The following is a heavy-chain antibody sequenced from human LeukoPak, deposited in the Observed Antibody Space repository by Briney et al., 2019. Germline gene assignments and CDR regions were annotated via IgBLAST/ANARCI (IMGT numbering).Heavy chain of an antibody. CDR2: INHSGST. D-gene: IGHD3-10*01. V-gene: IGHV4-34*01. CDR3: ASLAMVRGVKFDY. CDR1: GGSFSGYY. Sequence: SETLSLTCAVYGGSFSGYYWSWIRQPPGKGLEWIGEINHSGSTNYNPSLKSRVTISVDTSKNQFSLKLSSVTAADTAVYYCASLAMVRGVKFDYWGQGTLVTVSP. J-gene: IGHJ4*02.